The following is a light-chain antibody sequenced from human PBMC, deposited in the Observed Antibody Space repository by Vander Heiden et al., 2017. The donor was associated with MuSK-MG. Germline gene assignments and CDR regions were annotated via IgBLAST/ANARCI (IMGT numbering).Light chain of an antibody. CDR1: QRISSY. CDR2: AAS. CDR3: QQSDSTRFT. V-gene: IGKV1-39*01. Sequence: IQMTQSPSSLSASVGDRVTITCRASQRISSYLNWYQQKPGKAPKLLIYAASSLQSGVPSRFSGSGSGTDFTLTISSRQPEDFATYYCQQSDSTRFTFGQGTRLEIK. J-gene: IGKJ5*01.